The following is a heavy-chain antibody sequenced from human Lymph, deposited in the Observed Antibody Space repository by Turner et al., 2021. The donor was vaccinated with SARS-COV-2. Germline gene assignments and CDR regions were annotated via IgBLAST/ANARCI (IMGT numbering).Heavy chain of an antibody. CDR2: IYSCGNS. D-gene: IGHD5-18*01. CDR1: GITVSRNY. Sequence: EVQLVESARGLAQLGASLRLTCAASGITVSRNYMSWVRQAPGKGLEWVSVIYSCGNSYYADSVEGRFTISRHNSKNTLYLQMDSQRAEDAAVYYCARDLDTAGGMDVWGQGTTVTVSS. CDR3: ARDLDTAGGMDV. V-gene: IGHV3-53*04. J-gene: IGHJ6*02.